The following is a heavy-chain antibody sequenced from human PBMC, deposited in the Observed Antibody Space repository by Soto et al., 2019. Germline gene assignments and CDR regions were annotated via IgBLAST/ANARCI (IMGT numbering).Heavy chain of an antibody. J-gene: IGHJ4*02. CDR3: TRGHNFGYSTFDY. Sequence: SETLSLTCAVSGGSISSGGYSWSWIRQPPGKGLEWIGYIYHSGSTYYNPSLKSRVTISVDMSKNQFSLRLSSVTAADTAVYYCTRGHNFGYSTFDYWGQGTLVTVSS. D-gene: IGHD5-18*01. CDR1: GGSISSGGYS. CDR2: IYHSGST. V-gene: IGHV4-30-2*01.